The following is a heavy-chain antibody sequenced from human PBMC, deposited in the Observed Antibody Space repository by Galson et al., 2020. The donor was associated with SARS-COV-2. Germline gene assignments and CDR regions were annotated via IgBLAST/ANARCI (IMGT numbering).Heavy chain of an antibody. J-gene: IGHJ4*02. Sequence: GGSLRLSCSASGFTFSNYAMSWVRQAPGKGLEWVATLGSTGNTYYADSVKGRFTISRDNSKNALYLQMNSLRAEDTAIYYCAKRSSSRTFYFDFWGQGTLVTVSS. D-gene: IGHD2-2*01. CDR1: GFTFSNYA. V-gene: IGHV3-23*01. CDR3: AKRSSSRTFYFDF. CDR2: LGSTGNT.